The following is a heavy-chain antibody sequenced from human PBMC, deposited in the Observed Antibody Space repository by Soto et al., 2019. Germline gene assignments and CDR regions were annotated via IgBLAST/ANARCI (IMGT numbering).Heavy chain of an antibody. CDR3: ARGPYSSGWYGDY. Sequence: ASVKVSCKASGYTFTGHDINWVRHATGQGLEWMGWMNPNSGNTGYAQKFQGRVTMTRNTSISTAYMELSSLRSEDTAVYYCARGPYSSGWYGDYWGQGTLVTVSS. J-gene: IGHJ4*02. D-gene: IGHD6-19*01. V-gene: IGHV1-8*01. CDR2: MNPNSGNT. CDR1: GYTFTGHD.